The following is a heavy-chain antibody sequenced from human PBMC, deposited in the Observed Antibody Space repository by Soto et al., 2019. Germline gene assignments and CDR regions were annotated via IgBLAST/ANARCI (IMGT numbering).Heavy chain of an antibody. J-gene: IGHJ6*02. CDR3: ARSIAAAGTFAYYYYGMDV. CDR2: IYPGDSDT. CDR1: GYSFTSYW. V-gene: IGHV5-51*01. D-gene: IGHD6-13*01. Sequence: PGESLKISCKGSGYSFTSYWIGWVRQMPGKGLEWMGIIYPGDSDTRYSPSFQGQVTTSADKSISTAYLQWSSLKASDTAMYYCARSIAAAGTFAYYYYGMDVWGQGTTVTVSS.